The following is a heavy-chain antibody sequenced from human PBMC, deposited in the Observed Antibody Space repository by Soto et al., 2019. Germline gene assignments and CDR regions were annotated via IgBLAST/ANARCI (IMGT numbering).Heavy chain of an antibody. D-gene: IGHD4-17*01. Sequence: QVQLVQSGAEVKKPGASVKVSCKASGYTFTGYSVGWVRQAPGQGLEWMGWISAYSGDTYYAQRFQDRLTMTTDASKSTAYMELTSLRSDDTAVDHCARPSGSYGDYAWSLKYWGQGTLVTVSS. CDR3: ARPSGSYGDYAWSLKY. CDR1: GYTFTGYS. V-gene: IGHV1-18*01. CDR2: ISAYSGDT. J-gene: IGHJ4*02.